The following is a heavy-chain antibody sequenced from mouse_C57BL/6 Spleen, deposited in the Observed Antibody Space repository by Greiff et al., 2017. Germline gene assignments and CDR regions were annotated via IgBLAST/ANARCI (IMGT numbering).Heavy chain of an antibody. J-gene: IGHJ4*01. Sequence: QVHVKQPGAELVKPGASVKLSCKASGYTFTSYWMHWVKQRPGQGLEWIGMIHPNSGSTNYNEKFKSKATLTVDKSSSTAYMQLSSLTSEDSAVYYCARKELLRDAMDYWGQGTSVTVSS. D-gene: IGHD1-1*01. V-gene: IGHV1-64*01. CDR3: ARKELLRDAMDY. CDR1: GYTFTSYW. CDR2: IHPNSGST.